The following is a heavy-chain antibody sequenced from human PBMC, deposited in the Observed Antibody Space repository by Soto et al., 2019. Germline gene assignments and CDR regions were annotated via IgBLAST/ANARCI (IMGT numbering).Heavy chain of an antibody. Sequence: QVQLMQSGAEVKKPGASVKVSCKASGDTFTDYYIHWVRQAPGQGLEWMGTVNPSGGHTTYAQHFLGRVTMTRDTSSSTLCLELTSLTSDDTAVYYCARGGHVVVVTAALDYCGQGTLVTVSS. CDR3: ARGGHVVVVTAALDY. CDR2: VNPSGGHT. J-gene: IGHJ4*02. CDR1: GDTFTDYY. D-gene: IGHD2-21*02. V-gene: IGHV1-46*01.